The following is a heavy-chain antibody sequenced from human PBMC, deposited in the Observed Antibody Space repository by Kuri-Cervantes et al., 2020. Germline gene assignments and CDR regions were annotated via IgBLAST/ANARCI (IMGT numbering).Heavy chain of an antibody. V-gene: IGHV3-15*01. J-gene: IGHJ6*03. D-gene: IGHD3-3*01. CDR1: GFTFSNGW. Sequence: GGSLRLSCAASGFTFSNGWRSWVRQARGKGLEWVGRVKSKTDGGTTDYAAPVKGRFTISRDDSKNTLYLQMNSLKTECTAVYDCTTEYYDFGSGYYSYMDVWGKGTTVTVSS. CDR2: VKSKTDGGTT. CDR3: TTEYYDFGSGYYSYMDV.